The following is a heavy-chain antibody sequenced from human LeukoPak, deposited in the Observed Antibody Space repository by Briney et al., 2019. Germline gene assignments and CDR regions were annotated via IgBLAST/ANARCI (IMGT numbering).Heavy chain of an antibody. J-gene: IGHJ5*02. CDR1: GFTFSSYA. CDR2: ISGSGGST. D-gene: IGHD2-8*01. Sequence: PGASLRLSCAASGFTFSSYAMSWVRQAPGKGLEWVSAISGSGGSTYYADSVKGRFTISRDNSKNTLYLQMNRLRAEDTAVYYCAKDPRYAIEPNWFDPWGQGTLVTVSS. V-gene: IGHV3-23*01. CDR3: AKDPRYAIEPNWFDP.